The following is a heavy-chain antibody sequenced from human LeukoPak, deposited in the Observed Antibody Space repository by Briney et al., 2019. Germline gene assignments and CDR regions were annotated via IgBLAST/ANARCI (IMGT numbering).Heavy chain of an antibody. CDR1: VFSFCSSI. D-gene: IGHD3-10*01. CDR3: ARDGTILWFGELSRSRNWFDP. Sequence: GSLRDSRAPSVFSFCSSIMCRVPAALGRRGWCVSSIFSRSGYIYYADSVKGRFTISRDNAKNSLYLQMNSLRAEDTAVYYCARDGTILWFGELSRSRNWFDPWGQGTLVTVSS. J-gene: IGHJ5*02. CDR2: IFSRSGYI. V-gene: IGHV3-21*01.